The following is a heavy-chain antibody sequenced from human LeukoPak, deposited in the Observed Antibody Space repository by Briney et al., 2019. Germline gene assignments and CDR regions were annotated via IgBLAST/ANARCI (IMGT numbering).Heavy chain of an antibody. V-gene: IGHV3-23*01. D-gene: IGHD3-22*01. J-gene: IGHJ4*02. CDR1: GFTSSSYV. CDR3: ARQGVVTLFDY. CDR2: ISGSGGST. Sequence: GGSLRLSCASSGFTSSSYVMSGVRQAPGKGLEWVSAISGSGGSTYYADSVKGRFTISRDNYKNTLYLQMHSLIAEDTPVYYCARQGVVTLFDYWGQGTLVTVSS.